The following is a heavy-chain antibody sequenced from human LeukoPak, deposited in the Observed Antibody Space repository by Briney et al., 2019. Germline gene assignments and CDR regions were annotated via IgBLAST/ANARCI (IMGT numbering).Heavy chain of an antibody. CDR2: IMPLFNTA. J-gene: IGHJ6*03. CDR1: GYTFTSYG. Sequence: SVKVSCKASGYTFTSYGISWVRQAPGQGLEWMGGIMPLFNTANYAQQFQGRVTITTDESTSTAYMELSSLRFEDTAMYYCARVDRYHYYLGVWGKGTTVTVSS. CDR3: ARVDRYHYYLGV. V-gene: IGHV1-69*05.